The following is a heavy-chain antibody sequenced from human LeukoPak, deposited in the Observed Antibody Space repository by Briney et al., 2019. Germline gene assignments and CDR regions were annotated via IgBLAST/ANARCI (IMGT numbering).Heavy chain of an antibody. CDR1: GYSISSGYY. CDR3: ARPNGSGSYYNPFDY. Sequence: SETLSLTCTVSGYSISSGYYWGWIRQPPGKGLEWIGSIYHSGRTFYNPSLKSRVTISVDTSKNQFSLKLSSVTAADTAVYYCARPNGSGSYYNPFDYWGQGTLVTVSS. CDR2: IYHSGRT. J-gene: IGHJ4*02. D-gene: IGHD3-10*01. V-gene: IGHV4-38-2*02.